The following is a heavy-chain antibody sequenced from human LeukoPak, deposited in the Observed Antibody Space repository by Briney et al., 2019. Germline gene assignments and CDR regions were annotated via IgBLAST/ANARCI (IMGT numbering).Heavy chain of an antibody. D-gene: IGHD6-19*01. V-gene: IGHV3-30*18. J-gene: IGHJ3*02. CDR2: ISYDGSNK. CDR3: AEALTNGWYLDAFNI. CDR1: GFTFSSYA. Sequence: GGSLRLSCAASGFTFSSYAMSWVRQAPGKGLEWVAVISYDGSNKYYADSVKGRFTISRDNSKNTLFLEMNSLRAEDTAVYYCAEALTNGWYLDAFNIWGQGTMVTVSS.